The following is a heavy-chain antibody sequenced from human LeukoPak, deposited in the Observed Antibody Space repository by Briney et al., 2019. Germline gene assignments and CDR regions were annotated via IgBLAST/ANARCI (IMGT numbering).Heavy chain of an antibody. CDR1: DDSIISGGYY. CDR2: IYYSGST. V-gene: IGHV4-31*03. CDR3: ARDRMGDSSGEGYYYYYYGMDV. D-gene: IGHD3-22*01. Sequence: SETLSLTCTVSDDSIISGGYYWTWIRQHPGKGLEWIGYIYYSGSTYYNPSLKSRVTISVDTSKNQFSLKLSSVTAADTAVYYCARDRMGDSSGEGYYYYYYGMDVWGQGTTVTVSS. J-gene: IGHJ6*02.